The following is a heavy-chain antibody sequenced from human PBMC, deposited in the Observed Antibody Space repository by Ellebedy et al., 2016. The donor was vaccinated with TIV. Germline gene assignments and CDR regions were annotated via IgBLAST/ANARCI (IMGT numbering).Heavy chain of an antibody. V-gene: IGHV3-48*01. Sequence: GESLKISCAASGFTFSSYSMNWVRQAPGKGLEWVSYISSSSSTIYYADSVKGRFTISRDNAKNSLYLQMNRLRAEDTAVYYCARFVAGNSRYFDLWGRGTLVTVSS. CDR2: ISSSSSTI. D-gene: IGHD6-19*01. J-gene: IGHJ2*01. CDR1: GFTFSSYS. CDR3: ARFVAGNSRYFDL.